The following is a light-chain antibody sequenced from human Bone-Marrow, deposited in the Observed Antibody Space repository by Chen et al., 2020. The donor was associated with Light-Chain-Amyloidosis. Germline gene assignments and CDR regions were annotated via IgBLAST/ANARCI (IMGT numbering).Light chain of an antibody. CDR1: NIGSTS. V-gene: IGLV3-21*02. CDR3: QVWDRSSDRPV. J-gene: IGLJ3*02. Sequence: SYVLTQPSSVSVAPGQTATIACGGNNIGSTSVHWYQQTPGKAPLLVVYDDSDRPAGIPERLSGYNAGNTATLTISRVEAGDEADYYGQVWDRSSDRPVFGGGTKLTVL. CDR2: DDS.